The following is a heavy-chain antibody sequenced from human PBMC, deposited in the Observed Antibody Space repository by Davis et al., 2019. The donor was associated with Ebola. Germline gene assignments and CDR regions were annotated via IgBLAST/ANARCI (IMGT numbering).Heavy chain of an antibody. V-gene: IGHV5-51*01. CDR1: GYSFTSYW. CDR2: IYPGDSDT. J-gene: IGHJ4*02. Sequence: GGSLRLSCKGSGYSFTSYWIGWVRQMPGKGLEWMGIIYPGDSDTRYSPSFQGQVTISADKSISTAYLQWSSLKASDTAMYYCARLGYGDSYGFGSFYNYFDYWGQGTLVTVSS. CDR3: ARLGYGDSYGFGSFYNYFDY. D-gene: IGHD5-18*01.